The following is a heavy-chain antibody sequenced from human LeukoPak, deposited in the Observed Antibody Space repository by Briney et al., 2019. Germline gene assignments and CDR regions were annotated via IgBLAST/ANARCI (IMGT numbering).Heavy chain of an antibody. CDR3: ARDKDMVVAPAPMDS. V-gene: IGHV1-69*13. CDR2: IIPIFGTA. CDR1: GGTFSTYT. D-gene: IGHD2-2*01. Sequence: GASVKVSCKASGGTFSTYTINWVRQAPGQGLEWMGGIIPIFGTANYAQKFQGRVTITADESTSAAYMQLSSLRSEDTAVYYCARDKDMVVAPAPMDSWGQGTLVTVSS. J-gene: IGHJ4*02.